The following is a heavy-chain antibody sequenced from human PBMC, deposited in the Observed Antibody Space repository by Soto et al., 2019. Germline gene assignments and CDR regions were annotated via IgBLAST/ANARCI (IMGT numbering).Heavy chain of an antibody. D-gene: IGHD3-10*01. CDR2: IFHDGTA. CDR3: ARLVYDTRLNYMYFDF. Sequence: SETLSLTCAVSGVSISSGNWWTWVRQSPQRGLEYIGEIFHDGTANYYPSFERRVAISVDTSKNQFSLKLTSVTAADTAIYFCARLVYDTRLNYMYFDFWGQGTRVTVSS. CDR1: GVSISSGNW. V-gene: IGHV4-4*02. J-gene: IGHJ4*02.